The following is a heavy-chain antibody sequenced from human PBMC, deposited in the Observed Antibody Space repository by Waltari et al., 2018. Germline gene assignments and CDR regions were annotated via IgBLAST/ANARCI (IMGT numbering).Heavy chain of an antibody. V-gene: IGHV3-74*01. CDR3: ARALYYLPDY. CDR1: GFTLSPYW. D-gene: IGHD3-16*02. Sequence: EVQLVEAGGGLFQPGGSVRLSCVGSGFTLSPYWIHWVRQAPGKGLVWVSLINADGSTTNYADSVKGRFTISRDNAKNTAYLQINSLRAEDTAVYYCARALYYLPDYWGQGTLVTVSS. J-gene: IGHJ4*02. CDR2: INADGSTT.